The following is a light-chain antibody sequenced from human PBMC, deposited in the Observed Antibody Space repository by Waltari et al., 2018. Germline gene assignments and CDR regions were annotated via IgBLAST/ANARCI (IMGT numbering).Light chain of an antibody. V-gene: IGKV3-20*01. CDR1: QSVSRT. CDR3: QHYVRLPAT. J-gene: IGKJ1*01. CDR2: GAS. Sequence: EIVLTQSPGILSLSPGERANLSFRASQSVSRTLAWYQQKPGQPPRLLIYGASTRATGIPDRFSGGGSGTDFSLTISRLEPEDFAVYYCQHYVRLPATFGQGTKVEIK.